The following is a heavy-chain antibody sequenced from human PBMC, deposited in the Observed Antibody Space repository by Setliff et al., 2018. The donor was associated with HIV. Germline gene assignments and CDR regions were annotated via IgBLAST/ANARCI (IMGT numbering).Heavy chain of an antibody. J-gene: IGHJ3*01. D-gene: IGHD3-22*01. V-gene: IGHV1-69*13. CDR2: IIPLFGTA. CDR3: ARDRHHYYSSGFDAFDL. Sequence: GASVKVSCKASGGTFSNYAFSWVRQAPGQGLEWMGGIIPLFGTANYAQNFQGRVTITADASTSTAYMELSSLRSEDTAMYYCARDRHHYYSSGFDAFDLWGQGTMVTVSS. CDR1: GGTFSNYA.